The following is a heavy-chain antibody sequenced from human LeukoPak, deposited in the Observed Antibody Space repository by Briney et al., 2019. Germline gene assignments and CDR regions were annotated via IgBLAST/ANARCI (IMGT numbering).Heavy chain of an antibody. CDR3: ARENISPGIAAPSDYYYYYMDV. V-gene: IGHV1-69*01. Sequence: SVKVSCKASGGTFSSYAISWVRQAPGQGLEWMGGIIPIFGTANYAQKFQGRVSITADESTSTAYMELSSLRSEDTAVYYCARENISPGIAAPSDYYYYYMDVWGKGTTVTASS. D-gene: IGHD6-13*01. J-gene: IGHJ6*03. CDR1: GGTFSSYA. CDR2: IIPIFGTA.